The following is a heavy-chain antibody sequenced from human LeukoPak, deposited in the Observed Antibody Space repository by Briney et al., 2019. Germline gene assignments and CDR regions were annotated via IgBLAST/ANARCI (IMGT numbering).Heavy chain of an antibody. CDR2: ISYDGSNK. J-gene: IGHJ4*02. CDR1: GFTFSSYA. V-gene: IGHV3-30*04. CDR3: ASPEKEWLFLYYFDY. D-gene: IGHD3-22*01. Sequence: SGGSLRLSCAASGFTFSSYAMHWVRQAPGKGLEWVAVISYDGSNKYYADSVKGRFTISRDNSKNTLYLQMNSLRAEDTAVYYCASPEKEWLFLYYFDYWGQGTLVTVSS.